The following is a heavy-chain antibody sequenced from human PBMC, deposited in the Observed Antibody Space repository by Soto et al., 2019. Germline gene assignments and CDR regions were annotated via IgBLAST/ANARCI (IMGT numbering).Heavy chain of an antibody. J-gene: IGHJ6*02. Sequence: QVQLQESGPGLVKPSETLSLTCSVSGDSISSYYWNWIRQPPGKGLEWIGYFSYTRTTNYNPSLKSRVTISADTSKNQFFLKLSSVTAADTAVYYCGRHLFSDVWGQGTTVTVSS. D-gene: IGHD2-21*01. CDR2: FSYTRTT. CDR3: GRHLFSDV. V-gene: IGHV4-59*08. CDR1: GDSISSYY.